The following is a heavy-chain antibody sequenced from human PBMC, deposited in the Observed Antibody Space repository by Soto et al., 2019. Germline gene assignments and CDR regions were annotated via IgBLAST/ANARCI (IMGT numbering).Heavy chain of an antibody. CDR1: GGTFNSYD. D-gene: IGHD3-22*01. V-gene: IGHV1-69*13. J-gene: IGHJ5*02. Sequence: ASVKVSCKASGGTFNSYDINWVRQSPVQGLEWMGGIIPIVETPKYAQKFQGRVTITADESTNTVYMELSSLRSENTAMYYCARLSRPNYYDTSGFFKDNWFDPWGQGTLVTVSS. CDR3: ARLSRPNYYDTSGFFKDNWFDP. CDR2: IIPIVETP.